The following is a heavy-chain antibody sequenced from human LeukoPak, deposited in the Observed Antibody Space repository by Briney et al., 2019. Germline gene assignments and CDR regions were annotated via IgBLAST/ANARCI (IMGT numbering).Heavy chain of an antibody. D-gene: IGHD6-13*01. CDR2: IIPIFGTA. CDR3: ARNLQPRPRELDY. CDR1: GGTFSSYA. J-gene: IGHJ4*02. Sequence: ASVKVSCKASGGTFSSYAISWVRQAPGQGLEWMGRIIPIFGTANYAQKFKGRVTITTDESTSTAYMELSSLRSEDTAVYYWARNLQPRPRELDYWSQGTLVTVPS. V-gene: IGHV1-69*05.